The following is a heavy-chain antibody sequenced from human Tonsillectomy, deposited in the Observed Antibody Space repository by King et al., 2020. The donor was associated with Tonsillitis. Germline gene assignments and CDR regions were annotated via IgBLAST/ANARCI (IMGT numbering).Heavy chain of an antibody. CDR3: ARDLCGGDCYGFDF. D-gene: IGHD2-21*02. V-gene: IGHV3-33*08. J-gene: IGHJ4*01. CDR2: TWYDGTHK. CDR1: GFTFSNYG. Sequence: VQLVESGGGVVQPGRSLRLSCAASGFTFSNYGMHWVRQAPGKGLEWVAITWYDGTHKDYGDSVKGRFTISRDNSKNTLYLQMNSLRAEDTALYYCARDLCGGDCYGFDFWGHGTLVTVSS.